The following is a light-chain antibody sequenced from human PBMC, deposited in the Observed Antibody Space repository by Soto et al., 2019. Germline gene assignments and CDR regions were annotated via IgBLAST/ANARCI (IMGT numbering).Light chain of an antibody. Sequence: EIVMTQSPATLSVSPGERATLSCRASQSVSSNLAWYQQKPGQATRLLIYGASTRVTGIPARFSGSGSGTEFTRTISSLQSEDFAVYYCQQYNNWPQTFGQGTKLEIK. CDR1: QSVSSN. V-gene: IGKV3-15*01. CDR3: QQYNNWPQT. CDR2: GAS. J-gene: IGKJ2*01.